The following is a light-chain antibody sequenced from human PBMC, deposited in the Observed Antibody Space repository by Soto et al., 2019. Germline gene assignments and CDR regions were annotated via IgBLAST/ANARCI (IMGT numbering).Light chain of an antibody. J-gene: IGLJ1*01. CDR3: SSYTSSTTLYYV. Sequence: QSVLTQPASVSGSPGQSITISCTGTSSEVGGYNYVSWYQQHPDKAPKLMIYDVSNRPSGVSNRFSGSKSGNTASLTISGLQAEDEADYYCSSYTSSTTLYYVFGTGTKVTVL. CDR1: SSEVGGYNY. CDR2: DVS. V-gene: IGLV2-14*01.